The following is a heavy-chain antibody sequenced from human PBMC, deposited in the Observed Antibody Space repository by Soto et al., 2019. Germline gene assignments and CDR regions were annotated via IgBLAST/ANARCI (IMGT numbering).Heavy chain of an antibody. CDR2: IRSKANSYAT. CDR3: TRADRGGFDY. Sequence: PGGSLRLSCAASGFTFSGSAMHWVRQASGKGLEWVGRIRSKANSYATAYAASVKGRLTISRDDSKNTAYLQMNSLKTEDTAVYYCTRADRGGFDYWGQGTLVTVSS. V-gene: IGHV3-73*01. D-gene: IGHD3-16*01. J-gene: IGHJ4*02. CDR1: GFTFSGSA.